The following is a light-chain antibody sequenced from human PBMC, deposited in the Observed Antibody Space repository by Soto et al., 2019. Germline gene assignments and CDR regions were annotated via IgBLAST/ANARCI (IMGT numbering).Light chain of an antibody. CDR3: CSYAGSYRV. CDR2: DVS. CDR1: SSDVGGYNY. J-gene: IGLJ1*01. Sequence: QSVLTQPRSVSGSPGQSVTISCTGASSDVGGYNYVSWYQQHPGKAPKLMIYDVSKRPSGVPDRFSGSKSGNTAPLTISGLQAEDEADYYCCSYAGSYRVFGTGTKVTVL. V-gene: IGLV2-11*01.